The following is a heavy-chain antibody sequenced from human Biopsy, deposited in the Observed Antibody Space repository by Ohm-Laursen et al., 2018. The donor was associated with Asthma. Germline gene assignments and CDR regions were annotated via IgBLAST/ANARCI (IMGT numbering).Heavy chain of an antibody. D-gene: IGHD3-9*01. CDR3: ARTYYDFLTGQVKDVFGV. J-gene: IGHJ3*01. V-gene: IGHV1-3*04. CDR2: VNNGNGDA. CDR1: GYNFISFA. Sequence: SVKVSCNASGYNFISFAIHWVRQAPGQRLEWMGWVNNGNGDAKYSQKFQGRVTITRDTSASTAYMELRSLRSEDTATYYCARTYYDFLTGQVKDVFGVWGQGTMVTVSS.